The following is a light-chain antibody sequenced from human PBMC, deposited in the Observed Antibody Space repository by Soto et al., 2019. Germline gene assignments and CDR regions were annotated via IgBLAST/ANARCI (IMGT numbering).Light chain of an antibody. V-gene: IGLV1-51*01. CDR3: GTWDTSLFVWV. J-gene: IGLJ3*02. CDR1: NSNIGKNF. Sequence: QSVLTQPPSVSAAPGQTVTISCSGTNSNIGKNFVSWYRQSPGTAPNLLLYDNDKRPSEIPDRFTGSRIDTSATLVISGLQTGDEADYYCGTWDTSLFVWVFGGGTMLTVL. CDR2: DND.